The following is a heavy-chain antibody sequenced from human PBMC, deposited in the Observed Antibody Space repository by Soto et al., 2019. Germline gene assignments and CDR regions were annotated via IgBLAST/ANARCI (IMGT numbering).Heavy chain of an antibody. Sequence: SETLSLTCTVSGGSVSSGSYYWSWIRQPPGKGLEWIGYIYYSGSTNYNPSLKSRVTISVDTSKNQFSLKLSSVTAADTAVYYCARVRNDSSGWYGEDAFDIWGQGTMVTVSS. CDR3: ARVRNDSSGWYGEDAFDI. CDR2: IYYSGST. CDR1: GGSVSSGSYY. V-gene: IGHV4-61*01. J-gene: IGHJ3*02. D-gene: IGHD6-19*01.